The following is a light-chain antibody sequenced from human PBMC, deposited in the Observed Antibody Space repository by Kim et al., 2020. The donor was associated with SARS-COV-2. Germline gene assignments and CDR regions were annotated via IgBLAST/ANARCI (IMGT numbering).Light chain of an antibody. CDR3: QVYDTSSDHVV. J-gene: IGLJ3*02. CDR2: YDT. V-gene: IGLV3-21*01. Sequence: PEETAIITCGGSNGASYTVHWYQQKAAQAPILVMYYDTDRPSGIPERFSGSNSGNTATLTIKRVEAGDEADYYCQVYDTSSDHVVFGGGTKVTVL. CDR1: NGASYT.